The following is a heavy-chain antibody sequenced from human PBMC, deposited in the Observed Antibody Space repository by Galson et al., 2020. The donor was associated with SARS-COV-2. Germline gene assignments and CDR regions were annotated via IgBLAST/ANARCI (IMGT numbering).Heavy chain of an antibody. Sequence: GGSLRLSCEASGFPFSSYSFTWVRQPPGKGLEWVSSISAGSSYMYYADSVKGRFTISRDNAKNSLYLQMNSLRTEDTALYFCVRVGGMATTPSDYYYYGVDVWGQGTTVTVSS. CDR3: VRVGGMATTPSDYYYYGVDV. V-gene: IGHV3-21*06. D-gene: IGHD3-16*01. CDR2: ISAGSSYM. J-gene: IGHJ6*02. CDR1: GFPFSSYS.